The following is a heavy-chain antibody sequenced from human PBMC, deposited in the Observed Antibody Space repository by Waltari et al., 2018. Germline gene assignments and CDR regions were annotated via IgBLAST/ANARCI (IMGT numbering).Heavy chain of an antibody. V-gene: IGHV4-38-2*02. Sequence: QVQLQESGPGLVKPSETLSLTRAVSGSSISSGYYWGWIRQPPGKGLEWIGTIYHSGYTYYNPSLKSRVTISVDTSKNQFSLKLTSVTAADTAVYYCARDPDADSSGYYSGHWGQGTLVTVSS. CDR2: IYHSGYT. J-gene: IGHJ4*02. CDR1: GSSISSGYY. D-gene: IGHD3-22*01. CDR3: ARDPDADSSGYYSGH.